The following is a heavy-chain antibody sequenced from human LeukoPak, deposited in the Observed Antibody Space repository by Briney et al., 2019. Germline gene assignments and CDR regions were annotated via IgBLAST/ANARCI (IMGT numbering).Heavy chain of an antibody. CDR1: GGSISSYY. J-gene: IGHJ5*02. D-gene: IGHD3-10*01. Sequence: SETLSLTCTVSGGSISSYYWSWIRQPPGKGLEWIGYIYYSGSTNYNPSLKSRVTISVDTSKNQFSLKLSSVTAADTAVYYCARGGRDGSGSYYKGWFDPWGQGTLVTVSS. CDR2: IYYSGST. CDR3: ARGGRDGSGSYYKGWFDP. V-gene: IGHV4-59*12.